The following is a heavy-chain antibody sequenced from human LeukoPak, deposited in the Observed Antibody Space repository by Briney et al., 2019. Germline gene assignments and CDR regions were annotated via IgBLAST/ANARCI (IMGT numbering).Heavy chain of an antibody. Sequence: PGGSLRLSCAASGFTFSSYSMNWVRQAPGKGLEWVSSISGSSSYIYYADSVKGRFTISRDNAKNSLYLQMNSLRAEDTAVYYCARANWNDDAFDIWGQGTMVTVS. V-gene: IGHV3-21*01. D-gene: IGHD1-20*01. CDR2: ISGSSSYI. CDR1: GFTFSSYS. CDR3: ARANWNDDAFDI. J-gene: IGHJ3*02.